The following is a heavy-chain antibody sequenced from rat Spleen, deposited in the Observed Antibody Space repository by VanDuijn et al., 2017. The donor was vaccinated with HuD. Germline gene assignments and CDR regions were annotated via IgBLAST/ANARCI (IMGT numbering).Heavy chain of an antibody. J-gene: IGHJ3*01. CDR1: GFPFSSYW. CDR3: ATEGIYYYDGPFAY. Sequence: EVQLVESGGGLVQPGRSMKLSCAASGFPFSSYWMFWIRQAPGEGLEWLSSISPDGGSTYYPDSMKGRFTNSRDNAKSTQNLKMDSLRSEDTATYYCATEGIYYYDGPFAYWGQGTLVTVSS. V-gene: IGHV5-58*01. CDR2: ISPDGGST. D-gene: IGHD1-12*02.